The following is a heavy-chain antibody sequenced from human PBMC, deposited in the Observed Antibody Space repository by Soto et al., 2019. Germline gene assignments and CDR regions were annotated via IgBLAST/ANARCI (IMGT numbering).Heavy chain of an antibody. CDR3: AILPDYDFWSGPVGMDV. CDR1: GFTFSNYD. J-gene: IGHJ6*02. Sequence: QVQLVESGGGVVQPGRALRLSCAASGFTFSNYDMYWVRQAPGKGLEWMAVISKDGSNKYYADSEKGRFTISSDNSKNTLYLQMNSLRAEDTAMYYCAILPDYDFWSGPVGMDVWGQGTTVTVSS. V-gene: IGHV3-30*03. CDR2: ISKDGSNK. D-gene: IGHD3-3*01.